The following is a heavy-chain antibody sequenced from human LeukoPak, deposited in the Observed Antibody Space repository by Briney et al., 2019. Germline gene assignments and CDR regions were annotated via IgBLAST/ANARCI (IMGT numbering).Heavy chain of an antibody. V-gene: IGHV4-39*01. Sequence: SETLSLNCTVSGGSISSSSYYWGWIRQPPGKGLEWIGSIYYSGSTYYNPSLKSRVTISVDTSKNQFSLKLSSVTAADTAVYYCARKGDSSSSLDYWGQGTLVTVSS. CDR1: GGSISSSSYY. CDR2: IYYSGST. D-gene: IGHD6-13*01. J-gene: IGHJ4*02. CDR3: ARKGDSSSSLDY.